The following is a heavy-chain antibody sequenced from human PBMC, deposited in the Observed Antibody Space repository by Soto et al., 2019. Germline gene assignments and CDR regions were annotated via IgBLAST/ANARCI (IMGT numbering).Heavy chain of an antibody. V-gene: IGHV4-59*01. CDR3: ARAGIRSGYDSGWFDP. J-gene: IGHJ5*02. Sequence: SETLSLTCTVSGGSISSYYWSWIRQPPGKGLEWIGYIYYSGSTNYNPSLKSRVTISVDTSKNQFSLKLSSVTAADTAVYYCARAGIRSGYDSGWFDPWGQGTLVTVSS. CDR2: IYYSGST. CDR1: GGSISSYY. D-gene: IGHD5-12*01.